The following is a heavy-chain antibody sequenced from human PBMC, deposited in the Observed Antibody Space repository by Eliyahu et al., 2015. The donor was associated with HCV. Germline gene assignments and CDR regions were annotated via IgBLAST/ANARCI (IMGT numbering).Heavy chain of an antibody. CDR3: ARGLPRGYYDFWSGYFRDSGFDY. D-gene: IGHD3-3*01. Sequence: QVQLQQWGAGLLKPSETLSLTCAVXGGSFSGYYXXXIRQPPGKGLEWIGEIXXXGSTNXXPSLKSRVTISVDTSKNQFSLKLSSVTAADTAVYYCARGLPRGYYDFWSGYFRDSGFDYWGQGTLVTVSS. CDR2: IXXXGST. J-gene: IGHJ4*02. V-gene: IGHV4-34*01. CDR1: GGSFSGYY.